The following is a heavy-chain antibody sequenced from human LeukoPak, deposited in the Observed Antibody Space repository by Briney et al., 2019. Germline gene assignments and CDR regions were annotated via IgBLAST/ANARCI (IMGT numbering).Heavy chain of an antibody. D-gene: IGHD3-16*02. CDR1: GFTFSSYA. CDR2: ISGSGGST. J-gene: IGHJ4*02. V-gene: IGHV3-23*01. CDR3: AKDPRGRLSTPDY. Sequence: GGSLRLSCAASGFTFSSYAISWVRQAPGKGLEWVSAISGSGGSTYYADSVKGRFTISRDNSKNTLYLQMNSLRADDTAVYYCAKDPRGRLSTPDYWGQGTLVTVSS.